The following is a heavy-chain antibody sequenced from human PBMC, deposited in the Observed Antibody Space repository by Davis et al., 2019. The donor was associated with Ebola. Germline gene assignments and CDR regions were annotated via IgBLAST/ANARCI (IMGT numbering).Heavy chain of an antibody. CDR1: GFTFSGSA. CDR2: IRSKANGYAT. V-gene: IGHV3-73*01. Sequence: GESLKISCAASGFTFSGSAMHWVRQASGKGLEWVGRIRSKANGYATAYAASVKGRFTISRDDSKNTAYLQMNSLKIEDTAVYYCTRGCSGGSCHGDYWGQGTLVTVSS. CDR3: TRGCSGGSCHGDY. D-gene: IGHD2-15*01. J-gene: IGHJ4*02.